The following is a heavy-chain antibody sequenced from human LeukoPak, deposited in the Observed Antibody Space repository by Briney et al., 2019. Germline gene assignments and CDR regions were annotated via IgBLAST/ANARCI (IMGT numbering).Heavy chain of an antibody. V-gene: IGHV5-51*01. J-gene: IGHJ5*02. CDR1: GYSFTSYW. Sequence: GESLKISCQGSGYSFTSYWIGWVRQMPGKGLEWMGIIYPGDSATRYSPSFQGQVTISADTSISAPYRQWSSLKASDTAMYYCARLWDVSAATSPEVAAPEIWFDPWGQGTLVTVSS. CDR2: IYPGDSAT. D-gene: IGHD2-15*01. CDR3: ARLWDVSAATSPEVAAPEIWFDP.